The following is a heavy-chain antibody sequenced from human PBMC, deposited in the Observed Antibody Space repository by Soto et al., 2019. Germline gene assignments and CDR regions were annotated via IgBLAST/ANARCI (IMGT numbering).Heavy chain of an antibody. CDR3: AAQRGGGGY. Sequence: EVQLVESGGGLIQPGGSLRLSCAVSGFTVSNNYMSWVRQAPGKGLEGVSVIYSGGYTAYGDSVKGRFTISRDNSKNTLYLKMNGLGPDAPAVYYWAAQRGGGGYWGQGTLVTVSS. J-gene: IGHJ4*02. CDR2: IYSGGYT. D-gene: IGHD6-25*01. V-gene: IGHV3-53*01. CDR1: GFTVSNNY.